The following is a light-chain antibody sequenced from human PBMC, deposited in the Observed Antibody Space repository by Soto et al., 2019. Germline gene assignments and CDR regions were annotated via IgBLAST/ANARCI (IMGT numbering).Light chain of an antibody. V-gene: IGKV3-20*01. CDR2: REF. Sequence: EIVLTQSPGTLSLSPGERATLSCRASHSVPGSYLAWLQHKPGQAPRLLIYREFSRDDGVPGRFSGSGSGTDFTLTISRLEPEDVAVYYCQQYTSPPWTIGQGTKVETK. CDR1: HSVPGSY. CDR3: QQYTSPPWT. J-gene: IGKJ1*01.